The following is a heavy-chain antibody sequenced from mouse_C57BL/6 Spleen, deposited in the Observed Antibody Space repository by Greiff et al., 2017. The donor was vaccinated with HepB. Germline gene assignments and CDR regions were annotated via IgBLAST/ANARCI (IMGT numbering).Heavy chain of an antibody. Sequence: EVKLVESGEGLVKPGGSLKLSCAASGFTFSSYAMSWVRQTPEKRLEWVAYISSGGDYIYYADTVKGRFTISRDNARNTLYLQMSSLKSEDTAMYYCTREGYYGSSYGYFDVWGTGTTVTVSS. D-gene: IGHD1-1*01. V-gene: IGHV5-9-1*02. CDR3: TREGYYGSSYGYFDV. CDR2: ISSGGDYI. CDR1: GFTFSSYA. J-gene: IGHJ1*03.